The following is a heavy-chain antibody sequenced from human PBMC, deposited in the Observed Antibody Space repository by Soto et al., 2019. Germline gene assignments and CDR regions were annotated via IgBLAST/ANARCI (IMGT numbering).Heavy chain of an antibody. V-gene: IGHV4-39*01. D-gene: IGHD3-22*01. CDR1: GGSISSSSYY. CDR3: ARLGYYDSSGVAY. J-gene: IGHJ4*02. Sequence: PSETLSLTCTVSGGSISSSSYYWGWIRQPPGKGLEWIGSIYYSGSTYYNPSLKSRVTISVDTSKNQFSLKLSSVTAADTAVYYCARLGYYDSSGVAYWGQGTLVTVSS. CDR2: IYYSGST.